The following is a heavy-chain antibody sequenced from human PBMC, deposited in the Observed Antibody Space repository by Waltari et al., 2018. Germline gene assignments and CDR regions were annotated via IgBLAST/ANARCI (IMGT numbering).Heavy chain of an antibody. D-gene: IGHD4-17*01. Sequence: QLQLQESGPGLVKPSETLSLTCTVSGGSISSSSYYWGWIRQPPGKGLEWIGSIDYSGSTYYNPSLKSRVTISVDTSKTQFSLKLSSVTAADTAVYYCARQRSHKAVPPPGHYFDYWGQGTLVTVSS. CDR1: GGSISSSSYY. J-gene: IGHJ4*02. V-gene: IGHV4-39*01. CDR3: ARQRSHKAVPPPGHYFDY. CDR2: IDYSGST.